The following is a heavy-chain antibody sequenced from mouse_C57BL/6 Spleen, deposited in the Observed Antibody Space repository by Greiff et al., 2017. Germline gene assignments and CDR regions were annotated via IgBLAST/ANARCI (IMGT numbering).Heavy chain of an antibody. CDR3: ARGYYCDY. J-gene: IGHJ2*01. V-gene: IGHV1-4*01. CDR2: INPSSGYT. Sequence: VQLQQSGAELARPGASVKMSCKASGYTFTSYTMHWVKQRPGQGLEWIGNINPSSGYTKYNQKFKDKATLTADKSSSPAYMQLSSLTSEDSAVYYSARGYYCDYGGQGTTLTVSS. CDR1: GYTFTSYT.